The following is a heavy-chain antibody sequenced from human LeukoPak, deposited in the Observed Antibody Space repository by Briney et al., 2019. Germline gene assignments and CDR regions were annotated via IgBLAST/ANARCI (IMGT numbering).Heavy chain of an antibody. Sequence: ASVKVSCKASGYTFTSYVMNWVSQAPGQGLEWMGWINTYTGNPTYAQGFRGRSVFSFDTSVSTAYLQISTLKADDTAVYYCARNYGDNGYYFDYWGQGTLVAVSS. D-gene: IGHD4-17*01. CDR3: ARNYGDNGYYFDY. CDR1: GYTFTSYV. V-gene: IGHV7-4-1*02. J-gene: IGHJ4*02. CDR2: INTYTGNP.